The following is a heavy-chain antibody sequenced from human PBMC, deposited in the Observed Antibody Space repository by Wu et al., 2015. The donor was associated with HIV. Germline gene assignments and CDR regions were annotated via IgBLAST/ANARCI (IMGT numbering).Heavy chain of an antibody. CDR1: GGTFSNYA. CDR3: ARDLLSYNYYYMDV. CDR2: IIPIFGTA. Sequence: QVQLVQSGAEVKKPGSSVKVSCKASGGTFSNYAINWVRQAPGQGLEWMGGIIPIFGTANYAQKFQGRVTMTTDTSTSTAYMELRSLRSEDTAVYYCARDLLSYNYYYMDVWGKGTTVTVSS. D-gene: IGHD2/OR15-2a*01. J-gene: IGHJ6*03. V-gene: IGHV1-69*05.